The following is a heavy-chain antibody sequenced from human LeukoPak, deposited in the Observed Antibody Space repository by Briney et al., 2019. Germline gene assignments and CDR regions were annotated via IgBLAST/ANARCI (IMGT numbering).Heavy chain of an antibody. CDR2: INPNSGGT. J-gene: IGHJ4*02. CDR1: GYTFTGYY. V-gene: IGHV1-2*02. D-gene: IGHD6-13*01. CDR3: AAHSSSWLKAFDY. Sequence: ASVKVSCKASGYTFTGYYMHWVRQAPGQGLEWMGWINPNSGGTNHAQKFQGRVTITADKSTSTAYMELSSLRSDDTAVYYCAAHSSSWLKAFDYWGQGTLVTVSS.